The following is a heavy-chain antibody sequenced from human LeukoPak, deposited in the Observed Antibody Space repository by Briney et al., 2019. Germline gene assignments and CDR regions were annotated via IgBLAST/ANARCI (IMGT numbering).Heavy chain of an antibody. Sequence: GGSLRLSCAASGFTFSSYVMDWVRQAPGKGLEWVAVISYDGSNKYYADSVKGRFTISRDNSKNTLYLQMNSLRAEDTAVYYCARDGGCSSTSNCYGAFDIWGHGTMVTVSS. CDR3: ARDGGCSSTSNCYGAFDI. D-gene: IGHD2-2*01. CDR2: ISYDGSNK. CDR1: GFTFSSYV. J-gene: IGHJ3*02. V-gene: IGHV3-30-3*01.